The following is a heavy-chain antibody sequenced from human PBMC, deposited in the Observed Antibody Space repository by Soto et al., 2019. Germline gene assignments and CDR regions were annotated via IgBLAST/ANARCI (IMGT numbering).Heavy chain of an antibody. CDR2: LYYRGAT. CDR3: FGVMAATLDY. J-gene: IGHJ4*01. Sequence: SETLSLTCSVSGGSIKNTNYHWGWIRQPPGKGLEWIGTLYYRGATDYNPSLKTRVTISVDTSKNLLSLNLSSVTAADTAVYYCFGVMAATLDYWGQGTLVTVSS. D-gene: IGHD2-21*02. V-gene: IGHV4-39*01. CDR1: GGSIKNTNYH.